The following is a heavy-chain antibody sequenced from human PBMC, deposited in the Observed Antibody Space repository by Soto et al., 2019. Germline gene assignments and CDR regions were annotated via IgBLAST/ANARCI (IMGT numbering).Heavy chain of an antibody. CDR1: GGIFSSNT. CDR3: ASKAACGGDCYAFDS. Sequence: QVYLVQSGAEVKKPGSSVKISCKASGGIFSSNTINWVRQAAGQGLEWMGGIIPLFGTANYAEKFQGRATITANKSTKTEYMELPLLRSEDTAVYYCASKAACGGDCYAFDSWGQGTLVTVSS. D-gene: IGHD2-21*02. V-gene: IGHV1-69*06. J-gene: IGHJ4*02. CDR2: IIPLFGTA.